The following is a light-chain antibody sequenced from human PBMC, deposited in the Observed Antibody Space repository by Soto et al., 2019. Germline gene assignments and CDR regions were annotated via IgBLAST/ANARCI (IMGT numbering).Light chain of an antibody. V-gene: IGKV3-15*01. CDR2: GAS. Sequence: EIVMTQSPATLSVSPGERATLSCRASQSVSSNLAWYQQKPGQAPTLLIYGASARATGIPARFSGSGSGTEFTLTISSLQSEDFAVYYCQHRSNWPLTFGGGTKVEIK. CDR3: QHRSNWPLT. CDR1: QSVSSN. J-gene: IGKJ4*01.